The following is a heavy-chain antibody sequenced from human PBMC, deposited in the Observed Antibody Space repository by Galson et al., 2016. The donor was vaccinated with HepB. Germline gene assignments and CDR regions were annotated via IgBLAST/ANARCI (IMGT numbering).Heavy chain of an antibody. CDR2: IKSKVDGGTT. Sequence: SLRLSCAASGVTFVDAWMGWVRRAPGKGLEWVGRIKSKVDGGTTDYAAPLQGRFTISRDDSENTLYLQMNSLKSEDTGVYYCTTDQRRWLHNDYFDSWGQGTLVTVSS. J-gene: IGHJ4*02. D-gene: IGHD5-24*01. CDR1: GVTFVDAW. CDR3: TTDQRRWLHNDYFDS. V-gene: IGHV3-15*01.